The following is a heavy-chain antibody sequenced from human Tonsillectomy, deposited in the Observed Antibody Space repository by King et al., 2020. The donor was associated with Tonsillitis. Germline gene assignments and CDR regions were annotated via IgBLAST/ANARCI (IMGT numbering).Heavy chain of an antibody. V-gene: IGHV3-30*03. CDR1: GFIFSSYG. D-gene: IGHD2-21*02. Sequence: VQLVESGGGVVQPGRPLRLSCAASGFIFSSYGMDWVRQAPGKGLEWVASISYDGSVEYYEDSVKGRFTISRDNSKNTLFLQMNSLRAEDTAVYYCATACDGGDCYSNYWGQGTLVTVSS. J-gene: IGHJ4*02. CDR3: ATACDGGDCYSNY. CDR2: ISYDGSVE.